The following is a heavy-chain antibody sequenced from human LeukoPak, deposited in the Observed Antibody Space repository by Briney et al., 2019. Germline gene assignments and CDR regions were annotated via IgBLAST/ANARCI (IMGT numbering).Heavy chain of an antibody. Sequence: GGSLRLSCAASGFIFSNYAMNWVRQAPGKGLEWVSAISGSSGSTYYADSVKGRFTISRDNSKNTLYLQMNSLRAEDTAVYYCARDIFTYSNYRWDPPGMDVWGQGTTVTVSS. D-gene: IGHD4-11*01. V-gene: IGHV3-23*01. CDR2: ISGSSGST. CDR1: GFIFSNYA. J-gene: IGHJ6*02. CDR3: ARDIFTYSNYRWDPPGMDV.